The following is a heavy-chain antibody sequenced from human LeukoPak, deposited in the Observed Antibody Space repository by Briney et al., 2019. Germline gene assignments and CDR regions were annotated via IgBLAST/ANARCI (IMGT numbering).Heavy chain of an antibody. V-gene: IGHV3-23*01. Sequence: GGSLRLSCAVSGITLSNYGMSWVRQAPGKGLEWVAGISGSGGGTVYADSVEGRFTISRDNRKNTLYLQMNSLRADDTAVYFCAKRGVVIRVILVGFHKEAYYFDAWGQGALVTVSP. J-gene: IGHJ4*02. D-gene: IGHD3-22*01. CDR2: ISGSGGGT. CDR1: GITLSNYG. CDR3: AKRGVVIRVILVGFHKEAYYFDA.